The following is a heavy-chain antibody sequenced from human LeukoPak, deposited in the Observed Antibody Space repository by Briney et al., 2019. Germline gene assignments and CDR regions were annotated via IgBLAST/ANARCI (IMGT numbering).Heavy chain of an antibody. D-gene: IGHD1-1*01. Sequence: ASLKVSCKASGYTLTGYYMHWVRQAPGQGLEWMGRINPNSGGTNYAQKFQGRVTMTRDTSISTAYMELTRLRSVDTAVYYCARDPSNGYYYYMDVWGKGTTVTVSS. CDR2: INPNSGGT. J-gene: IGHJ6*03. CDR3: ARDPSNGYYYYMDV. V-gene: IGHV1-2*06. CDR1: GYTLTGYY.